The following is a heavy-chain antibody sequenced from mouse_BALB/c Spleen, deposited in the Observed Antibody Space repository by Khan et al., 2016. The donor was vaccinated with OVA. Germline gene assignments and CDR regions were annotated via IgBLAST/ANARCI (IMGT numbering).Heavy chain of an antibody. J-gene: IGHJ4*01. CDR3: ARDGSRYNYAMDY. V-gene: IGHV3-2*02. D-gene: IGHD2-3*01. CDR1: GYSFTSDYA. Sequence: EVQLQESGPGLVKPSQSLSLTCTVTGYSFTSDYACNFLQQSPGNQLGLMGIITSSGSTNYNPPLNSRITITPDTSKNQFFLQLNSVTTEDTATYYCARDGSRYNYAMDYWGQGTSVTVSS. CDR2: ITSSGST.